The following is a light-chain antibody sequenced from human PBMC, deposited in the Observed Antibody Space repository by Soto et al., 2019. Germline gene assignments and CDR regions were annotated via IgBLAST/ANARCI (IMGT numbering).Light chain of an antibody. V-gene: IGKV3-20*01. CDR1: QSVSSSY. CDR3: QQHDSSPYT. CDR2: GAS. J-gene: IGKJ2*01. Sequence: EIVLTQSPGTLSLSPGERATLSCRASQSVSSSYLVWYQQKPGQAPRLLIFGASSRATGIQDRFSGSGSGTDFTLTISRLEPEDFAVYYCQQHDSSPYTFGQGTKLEIK.